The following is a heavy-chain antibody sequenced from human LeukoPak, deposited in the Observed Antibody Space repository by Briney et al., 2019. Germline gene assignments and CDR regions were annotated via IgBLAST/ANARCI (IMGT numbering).Heavy chain of an antibody. Sequence: ASVKVSCKASGYTFTGYYMHWVRQAPGQGLEWMGWINPNSGGTNYAQKFQGRVTMTRDTSISTAYMELSRLRSDDTAVYYCARAPRYYDSSGYYDPWGQGTLVTVSS. J-gene: IGHJ5*02. CDR2: INPNSGGT. CDR3: ARAPRYYDSSGYYDP. V-gene: IGHV1-2*02. D-gene: IGHD3-22*01. CDR1: GYTFTGYY.